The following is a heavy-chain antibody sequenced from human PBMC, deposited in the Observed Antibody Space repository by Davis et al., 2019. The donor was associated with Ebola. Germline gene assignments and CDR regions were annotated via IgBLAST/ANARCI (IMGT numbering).Heavy chain of an antibody. D-gene: IGHD3-3*01. CDR3: AGGDFWSGQFDY. V-gene: IGHV3-23*01. Sequence: GESLKISCTDSVITFSSYAMTWVRQAPGKGLEWVSAVSGNGGGTYYADSVMGRFTVSRDNPRNTLFLQMNRLRVEDTAKYYCAGGDFWSGQFDYWGQGTLVTVSS. CDR1: VITFSSYA. J-gene: IGHJ4*02. CDR2: VSGNGGGT.